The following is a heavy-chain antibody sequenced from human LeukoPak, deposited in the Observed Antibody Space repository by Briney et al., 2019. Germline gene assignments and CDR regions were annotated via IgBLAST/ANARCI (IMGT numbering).Heavy chain of an antibody. CDR1: GFTFSSFA. Sequence: GGSQRLSCAASGFTFSSFAVSWARKATGKGLEWVSAISGSGGSTLYADSVKGRFTISRDNYKNTLYLQMNSLRAEDTAVYYCPKAGDYFSDYWGQGTLVTVSS. J-gene: IGHJ4*02. CDR3: PKAGDYFSDY. D-gene: IGHD4-17*01. V-gene: IGHV3-23*01. CDR2: ISGSGGST.